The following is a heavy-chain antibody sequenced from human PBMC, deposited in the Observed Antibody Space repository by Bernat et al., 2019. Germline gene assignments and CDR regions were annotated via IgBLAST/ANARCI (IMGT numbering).Heavy chain of an antibody. CDR1: GGSISSSSNYY. J-gene: IGHJ3*01. CDR2: IYYSGSS. Sequence: QLQLQESGPGLVKPSETLSLTCTVSGGSISSSSNYYWGWIRQPPGKGLEWIGSIYYSGSSYYNPSLKSRVTISVDTSKNQFSLKLSSVTAADTAVYYCARLEVTTVDAFDLWGQGTMVTVSS. CDR3: ARLEVTTVDAFDL. V-gene: IGHV4-39*01. D-gene: IGHD4-17*01.